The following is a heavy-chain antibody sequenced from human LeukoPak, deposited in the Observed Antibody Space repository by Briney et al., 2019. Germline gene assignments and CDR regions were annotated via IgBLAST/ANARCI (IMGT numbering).Heavy chain of an antibody. Sequence: GGSLRLSCAASGFTFNAYAMSWVRQAPGKGLEWVSTISGSGGGTYYGDSVKGRFTISRDKSRNTVYLQMNSLRGEDTAVYYCAKHSSGWYGDAFDIWGQGTMVSVSS. CDR3: AKHSSGWYGDAFDI. CDR2: ISGSGGGT. J-gene: IGHJ3*02. D-gene: IGHD6-19*01. V-gene: IGHV3-23*01. CDR1: GFTFNAYA.